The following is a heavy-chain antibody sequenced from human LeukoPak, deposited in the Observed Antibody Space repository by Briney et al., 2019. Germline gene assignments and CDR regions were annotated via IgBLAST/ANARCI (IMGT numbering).Heavy chain of an antibody. Sequence: IIPIFVTAKYAQKFQGRVTITTDETKSKAYMELSSLRSEDTAVYYCARVHGDYPYYYYMDVWGKGTTVTVSS. D-gene: IGHD4-17*01. V-gene: IGHV1-69*05. CDR3: ARVHGDYPYYYYMDV. CDR2: IIPIFVTA. J-gene: IGHJ6*03.